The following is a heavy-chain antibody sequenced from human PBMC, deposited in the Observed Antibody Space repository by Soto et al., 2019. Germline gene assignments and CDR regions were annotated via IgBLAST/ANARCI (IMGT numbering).Heavy chain of an antibody. CDR2: ISYDGRNK. J-gene: IGHJ6*02. Sequence: QMQLVESGGGVVQPGRSLRLSCAASGFSFSTYGMHWVRQAPGKGLEWVALISYDGRNKNYADSVKGRFTISRDNSKNILSLQMNSLRGEDTSVYYCAKETQYYDAWSTGIYYYGMDVWGQGTTVTVSS. CDR1: GFSFSTYG. D-gene: IGHD3-3*01. CDR3: AKETQYYDAWSTGIYYYGMDV. V-gene: IGHV3-30*18.